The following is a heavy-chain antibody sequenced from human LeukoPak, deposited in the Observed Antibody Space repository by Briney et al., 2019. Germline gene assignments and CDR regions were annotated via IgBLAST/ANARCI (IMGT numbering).Heavy chain of an antibody. CDR2: IYHTGNT. V-gene: IGHV4-38-2*01. CDR3: AKLAAYAHPSFGPPSNWYFDL. Sequence: PSETLSLTCAVSGSSINSGYYWGWIRPPPGRGLEWIALIYHTGNTYYNPTLRRRVTISIDTSRNLFSLKLTSVTAADTALYYCAKLAAYAHPSFGPPSNWYFDLWGRGTLVAVSS. D-gene: IGHD2-2*01. J-gene: IGHJ2*01. CDR1: GSSINSGYY.